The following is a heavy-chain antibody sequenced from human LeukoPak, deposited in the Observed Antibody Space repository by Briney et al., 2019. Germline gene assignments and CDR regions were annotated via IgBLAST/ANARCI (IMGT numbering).Heavy chain of an antibody. V-gene: IGHV4-59*01. J-gene: IGHJ4*02. CDR3: ARSGRSRYCSSTSCCTTFDY. D-gene: IGHD2-2*01. CDR2: IYYSGST. CDR1: GGSISSYY. Sequence: PSETLSLTCTVSGGSISSYYWSWIRQPPGKGLEWIGYIYYSGSTNYNPSLKSRVTISVDTSKNQFSLKLSSVTAADTAVYYCARSGRSRYCSSTSCCTTFDYWGQGTLVTVSS.